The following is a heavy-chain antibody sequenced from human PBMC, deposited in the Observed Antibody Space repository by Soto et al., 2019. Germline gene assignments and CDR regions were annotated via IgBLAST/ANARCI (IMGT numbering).Heavy chain of an antibody. CDR1: GFTFSSYA. CDR2: ISGSGNSA. Sequence: GGSLRLSCAASGFTFSSYAMTWVRQAPGKGLEWVAGISGSGNSAYYADSVKGRFTISRDISKHTLYLQMSSLRAEDTAVYYCATPGLDLEYYYGMDVWGQGTTVTVSS. V-gene: IGHV3-23*01. CDR3: ATPGLDLEYYYGMDV. D-gene: IGHD1-1*01. J-gene: IGHJ6*02.